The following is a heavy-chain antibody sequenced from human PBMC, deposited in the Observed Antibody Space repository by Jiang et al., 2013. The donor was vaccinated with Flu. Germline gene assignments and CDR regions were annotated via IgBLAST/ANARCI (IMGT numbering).Heavy chain of an antibody. CDR3: AKDPRAYGSGSYPFDY. D-gene: IGHD3-10*01. CDR2: ISGSGGST. V-gene: IGHV3-23*01. CDR1: GFTFSSYA. Sequence: GLVQPGGSLRLSCAASGFTFSSYAMSWVRQAPGKGLEWVSAISGSGGSTYYADSVKGRFTISRDNSKNTLYLQMNSLRAEDTAVYYCAKDPRAYGSGSYPFDYWGQGTLVTVSS. J-gene: IGHJ4*02.